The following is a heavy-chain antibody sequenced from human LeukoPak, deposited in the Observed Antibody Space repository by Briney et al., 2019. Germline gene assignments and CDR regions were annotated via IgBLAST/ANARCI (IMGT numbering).Heavy chain of an antibody. J-gene: IGHJ3*02. CDR1: GFTFSSYA. CDR3: AKVRLLWFGELLSRGLDAFDI. D-gene: IGHD3-10*01. CDR2: VSGSGGST. V-gene: IGHV3-23*01. Sequence: PGGSLRLSCAASGFTFSSYAMSWVRQAPGKGLEWVSAVSGSGGSTYYADSVKGRFPISRDNSKNTLYLQMNSLRAEDTAVYYCAKVRLLWFGELLSRGLDAFDIWGQGTMVTVSS.